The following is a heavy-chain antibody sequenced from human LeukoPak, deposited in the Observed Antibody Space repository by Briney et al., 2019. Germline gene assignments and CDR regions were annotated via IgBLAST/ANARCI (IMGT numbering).Heavy chain of an antibody. D-gene: IGHD6-13*01. CDR2: IWYDGSNK. CDR1: GFTFSSYG. CDR3: ARGDSSSWNNYFDY. V-gene: IGHV3-33*01. Sequence: PGRSLRLSCAASGFTFSSYGMHWVRQAPGKGLEWVAVIWYDGSNKYYADSVKGRFTISRDNSKNTLYPQMNSLRAEDTAVYYCARGDSSSWNNYFDYWGQGTLVTVSS. J-gene: IGHJ4*02.